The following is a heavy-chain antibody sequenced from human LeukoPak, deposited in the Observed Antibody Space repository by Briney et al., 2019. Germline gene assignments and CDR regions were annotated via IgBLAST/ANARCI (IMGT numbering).Heavy chain of an antibody. CDR1: GFTFSSYW. CDR3: ARGPYSSSWYQQFDY. Sequence: GGSLRLSRAASGFTFSSYWMSWVRQAPGKGLEWVANIKQDGSEKYYVDSVKGRFTISRDNAKNSLYLQMNSLRAEDTAVYYCARGPYSSSWYQQFDYWGQGTLVTVSS. J-gene: IGHJ4*02. V-gene: IGHV3-7*01. D-gene: IGHD6-13*01. CDR2: IKQDGSEK.